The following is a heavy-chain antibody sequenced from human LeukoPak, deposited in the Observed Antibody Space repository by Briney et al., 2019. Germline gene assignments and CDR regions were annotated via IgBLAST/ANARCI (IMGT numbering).Heavy chain of an antibody. CDR1: GYTFTSYD. V-gene: IGHV1-8*03. CDR2: MNPNSGTP. D-gene: IGHD3-10*01. CDR3: ARAPRITMVRGVIYWFDP. Sequence: ASLKVSCEASGYTFTSYDINWVRQGTGRGREGRGWMNPNSGTPGYAQKFQGRVTITRNTSISTAYMELSSLRSEYTAVYYCARAPRITMVRGVIYWFDPWGQGTLVTVSS. J-gene: IGHJ5*02.